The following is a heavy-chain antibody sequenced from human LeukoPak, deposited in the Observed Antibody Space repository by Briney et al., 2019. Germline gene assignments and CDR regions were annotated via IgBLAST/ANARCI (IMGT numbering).Heavy chain of an antibody. CDR1: GFTFSSYS. V-gene: IGHV3-21*01. CDR2: ISSSSSYI. Sequence: GGSLRLSCAASGFTFSSYSMNWVRQAPGKGLEWVSSISSSSSYIYYADSVKGRFTISRDNAKNSLYLQMNSLGAEDTAVYYCAREGGYPTDCFDYWGQGTLVTVSS. CDR3: AREGGYPTDCFDY. D-gene: IGHD5-12*01. J-gene: IGHJ4*02.